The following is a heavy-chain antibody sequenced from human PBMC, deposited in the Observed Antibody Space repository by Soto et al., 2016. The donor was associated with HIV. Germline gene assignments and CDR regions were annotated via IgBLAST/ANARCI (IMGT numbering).Heavy chain of an antibody. CDR2: IIPIFGTA. D-gene: IGHD6-19*01. J-gene: IGHJ6*03. Sequence: QVQLVQSGAEVKKPGSSVEVSCKASGGTFSSYAIGWVRQAPGQGLEWMGGIIPIFGTANYAQKFQGRVTITADESTSTAYMELSSLRSEDTAVYYCARVSSGWENYYYYYYMDVWGKGTTVTVSS. V-gene: IGHV1-69*13. CDR3: ARVSSGWENYYYYYYMDV. CDR1: GGTFSSYA.